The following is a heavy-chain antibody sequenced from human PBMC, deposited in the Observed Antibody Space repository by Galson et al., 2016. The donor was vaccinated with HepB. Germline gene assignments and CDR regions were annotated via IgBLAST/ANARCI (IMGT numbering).Heavy chain of an antibody. CDR1: GYTFSSYG. CDR3: ARGHTPTSTYSYGWDSFDY. Sequence: SVKVSCKASGYTFSSYGITWVRQAPGQGLEWMGWINCYNGNRNFAQNLQGRITMTADTSTKTAYRELRSLRSDDTAVYYCARGHTPTSTYSYGWDSFDYWGQGTLVTVSS. CDR2: INCYNGNR. D-gene: IGHD5-18*01. J-gene: IGHJ4*02. V-gene: IGHV1-18*01.